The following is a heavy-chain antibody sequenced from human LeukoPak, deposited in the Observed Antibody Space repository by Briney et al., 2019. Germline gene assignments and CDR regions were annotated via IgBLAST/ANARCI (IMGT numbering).Heavy chain of an antibody. D-gene: IGHD6-6*01. J-gene: IGHJ4*02. CDR3: AREYASSSHFDS. CDR1: GFTFSSYW. Sequence: GGSLRLSCAASGFTFSSYWMHWVRQAPGKGLVWVSRINSDGSSTSYADSVKGRFTISRDNAKNSLYLQMNSLRAEDTAVYYCAREYASSSHFDSWGQGTLVTVSS. CDR2: INSDGSST. V-gene: IGHV3-74*01.